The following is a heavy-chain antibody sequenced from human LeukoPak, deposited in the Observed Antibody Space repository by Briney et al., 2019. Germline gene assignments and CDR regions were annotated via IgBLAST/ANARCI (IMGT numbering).Heavy chain of an antibody. D-gene: IGHD3-16*02. V-gene: IGHV3-23*01. J-gene: IGHJ4*02. CDR1: GFTFSSYA. CDR3: AKLSGAIWGSYRFPDY. Sequence: AGGSLRLSCAASGFTFSSYAMSWVRQAPGKGREWVSAISGSGGSTYYEDSVKGRFTISRDNSKNTLYLQMNSLRAEDTAVYYCAKLSGAIWGSYRFPDYWGQGTLVTVSS. CDR2: ISGSGGST.